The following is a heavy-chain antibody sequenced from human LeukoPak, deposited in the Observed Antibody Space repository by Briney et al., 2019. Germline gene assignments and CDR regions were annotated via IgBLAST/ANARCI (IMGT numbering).Heavy chain of an antibody. D-gene: IGHD2-2*01. V-gene: IGHV4-59*01. J-gene: IGHJ5*02. CDR3: ASVVSDCSSTSCLNWFDP. CDR2: IYYSGST. CDR1: RGSTIIYY. Sequence: SGTLSLTCTVSRGSTIIYYWSWIRQPPGKGLEWIGYIYYSGSTNYNPSLKSRVTISVDTSKDQFSLKLSSVTAADTAVYYCASVVSDCSSTSCLNWFDPWGQGTLVTVSS.